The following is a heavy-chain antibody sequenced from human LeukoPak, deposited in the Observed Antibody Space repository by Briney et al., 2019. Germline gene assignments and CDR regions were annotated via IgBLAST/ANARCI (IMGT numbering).Heavy chain of an antibody. J-gene: IGHJ3*02. Sequence: GGSLRLSCAASGFTFSFYAMTWVRQAPGKGLEWVSYISGSGADIYSADSVKGRFTISRENAKNSLYMQMISLRAEDTAVYYCARGPSIAARYDAFDIWGQGTMVTVSS. D-gene: IGHD6-6*01. V-gene: IGHV3-21*01. CDR1: GFTFSFYA. CDR3: ARGPSIAARYDAFDI. CDR2: ISGSGADI.